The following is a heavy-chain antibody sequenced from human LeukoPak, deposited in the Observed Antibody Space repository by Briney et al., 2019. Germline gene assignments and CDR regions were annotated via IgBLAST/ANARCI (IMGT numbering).Heavy chain of an antibody. CDR3: ARAPRWAAAAPGVMYYYYMDV. CDR1: GYTFTSYY. V-gene: IGHV1-46*01. CDR2: INPSGGST. J-gene: IGHJ6*03. Sequence: ASVKVSCKASGYTFTSYYMHWVRQAPGQGLEWMGIINPSGGSTSYAQKFQGRVTMTRDTSTSTVYMELSSLRSEDTAVYYCARAPRWAAAAPGVMYYYYMDVWGKGTTVTISS. D-gene: IGHD6-13*01.